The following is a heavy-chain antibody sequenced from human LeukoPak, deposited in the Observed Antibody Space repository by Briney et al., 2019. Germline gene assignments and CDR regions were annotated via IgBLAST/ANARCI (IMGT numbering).Heavy chain of an antibody. J-gene: IGHJ6*02. V-gene: IGHV4-31*03. Sequence: SETLSLTCTVSGCSISSGGYYWSWLRQHPGKGRAGMGYIYYSGSTYYHPSLKSRVTISVDTSKNQSSLKLSSVTAADTAVYYCARDRSDDILSGRGPFWGMDVWGQGTTVTVSS. CDR2: IYYSGST. D-gene: IGHD3-9*01. CDR1: GCSISSGGYY. CDR3: ARDRSDDILSGRGPFWGMDV.